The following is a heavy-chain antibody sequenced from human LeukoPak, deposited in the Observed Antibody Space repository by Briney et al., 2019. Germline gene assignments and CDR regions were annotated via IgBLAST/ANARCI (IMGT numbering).Heavy chain of an antibody. CDR3: ARDYYDSSPGEHWFDP. CDR2: ISGSGVGT. Sequence: QPGGSLRLSCAASGFTFSSSAMSWVRQAPGKGLEWVSTISGSGVGTYYADSVKGRFTISRDNSNNSLYLQMSSLRADDTAVYYCARDYYDSSPGEHWFDPWGQGTLVTVSS. J-gene: IGHJ5*02. V-gene: IGHV3-23*01. D-gene: IGHD3-22*01. CDR1: GFTFSSSA.